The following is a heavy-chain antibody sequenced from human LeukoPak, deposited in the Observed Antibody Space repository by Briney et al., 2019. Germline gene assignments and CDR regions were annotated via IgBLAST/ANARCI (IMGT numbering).Heavy chain of an antibody. CDR3: AKRGDHCSGGGCFLDY. CDR2: ISSRGDNT. Sequence: GGSLRLSCAASRFSFSTYAMNWVRQAPARGLEWVSTISSRGDNTFHADSVRGRFTISRDNSKSTLYLQMNSLRAEDTAVYFCAKRGDHCSGGGCFLDYWGQGTLVTVSS. J-gene: IGHJ4*02. V-gene: IGHV3-23*01. CDR1: RFSFSTYA. D-gene: IGHD2-15*01.